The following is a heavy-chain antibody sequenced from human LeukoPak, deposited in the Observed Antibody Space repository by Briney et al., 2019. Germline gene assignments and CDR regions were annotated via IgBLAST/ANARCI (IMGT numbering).Heavy chain of an antibody. CDR1: GFTFSSYS. CDR3: ARGGTY. Sequence: PGGSLRLSCAASGFTFSSYSMNWVRQAPGKGLEWVANIKPDGTEKYYVGSVQGRFTISRDNTKSSLYLQMNTLRGEDTAVYYCARGGTYWGQGTLVTVSS. D-gene: IGHD1-1*01. J-gene: IGHJ4*02. V-gene: IGHV3-7*01. CDR2: IKPDGTEK.